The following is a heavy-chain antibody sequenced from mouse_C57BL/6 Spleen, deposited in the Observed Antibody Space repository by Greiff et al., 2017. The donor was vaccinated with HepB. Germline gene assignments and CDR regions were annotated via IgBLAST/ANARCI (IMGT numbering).Heavy chain of an antibody. CDR1: GYTFTDYY. J-gene: IGHJ2*01. Sequence: EVQLQQSGPELVKPGASVKISCKASGYTFTDYYMNWVKQSHGKSLEWIGDINPNNGGTSYNQKFKGKATLTVDKSSSTAYMELRSLTSEDSAVYYCAPIYYDYGDFDYWGQGTTLTVSS. V-gene: IGHV1-26*01. CDR3: APIYYDYGDFDY. CDR2: INPNNGGT. D-gene: IGHD2-4*01.